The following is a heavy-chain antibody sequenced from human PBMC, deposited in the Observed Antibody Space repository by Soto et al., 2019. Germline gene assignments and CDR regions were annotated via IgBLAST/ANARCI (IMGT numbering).Heavy chain of an antibody. CDR3: ARDIYYGDYVIDY. CDR1: GFTFSSYG. J-gene: IGHJ4*02. Sequence: QVQLVESGGGVVQPGRSLRLSCAASGFTFSSYGMHWVRQAPGKGLEWVAVIWYDGSNKYYADSVKGRFTISRDNSKNTLYLQMNSLRAEDTAVYYCARDIYYGDYVIDYWGRGTLVTVSS. CDR2: IWYDGSNK. V-gene: IGHV3-33*01. D-gene: IGHD4-17*01.